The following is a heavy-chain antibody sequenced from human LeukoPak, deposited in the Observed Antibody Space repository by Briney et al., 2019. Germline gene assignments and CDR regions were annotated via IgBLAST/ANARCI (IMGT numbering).Heavy chain of an antibody. V-gene: IGHV3-23*01. CDR1: GFNFGSYD. CDR3: AKRVNGAFDI. CDR2: INTDGSNT. Sequence: GGSLRLSCAASGFNFGSYDMNWVRQPPGKGLEYVSTINTDGSNTWYADSVKGRFTISRDNSKNTVFLQMNNLRHEDTATYYCAKRVNGAFDIWGQGTMVSVSS. J-gene: IGHJ3*02.